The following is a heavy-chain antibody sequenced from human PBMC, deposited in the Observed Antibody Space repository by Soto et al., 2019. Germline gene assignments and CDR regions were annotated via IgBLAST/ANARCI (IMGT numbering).Heavy chain of an antibody. Sequence: QVQLVESGGGVVQPGRSLRLSCAASGFTVSSYGMHWVRQAPGKGLEWVAVIWSDGSNKYYADSVKGRFTISRDNSKNTMYLQVDSPRAEYTAVYYCARVDGLRYDAFDIWGQGTMVTVSS. J-gene: IGHJ3*02. V-gene: IGHV3-33*01. CDR3: ARVDGLRYDAFDI. D-gene: IGHD4-17*01. CDR1: GFTVSSYG. CDR2: IWSDGSNK.